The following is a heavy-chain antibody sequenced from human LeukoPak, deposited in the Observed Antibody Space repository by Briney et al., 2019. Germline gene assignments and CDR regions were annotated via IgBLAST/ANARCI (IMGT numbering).Heavy chain of an antibody. V-gene: IGHV3-9*01. D-gene: IGHD6-13*01. CDR1: GFTFDDYA. CDR3: AKDMAAAVSQYYGMDV. CDR2: ISWNSGSI. J-gene: IGHJ6*02. Sequence: GGSLRLSCAASGFTFDDYAMHWVRQAPGKGLQWVSGISWNSGSIGYADSVKGRFTISRDNAKNSLYLQMNSLRAEDTALYYCAKDMAAAVSQYYGMDVWGQRTMVTVSS.